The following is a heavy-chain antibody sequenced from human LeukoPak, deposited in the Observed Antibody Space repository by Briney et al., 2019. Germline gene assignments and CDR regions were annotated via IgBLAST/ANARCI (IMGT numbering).Heavy chain of an antibody. V-gene: IGHV3-64*01. Sequence: GGSLRLSCAASGLTFSTYAMHWVRQAPGKGLEYVSAISSNGGTTYYANSVKGRFTISRDNSKNTLYLQMGSLRAEDMAVYYCARADYDSSGYYADYWGQGTLVTVSS. D-gene: IGHD3-22*01. CDR2: ISSNGGTT. CDR1: GLTFSTYA. CDR3: ARADYDSSGYYADY. J-gene: IGHJ4*02.